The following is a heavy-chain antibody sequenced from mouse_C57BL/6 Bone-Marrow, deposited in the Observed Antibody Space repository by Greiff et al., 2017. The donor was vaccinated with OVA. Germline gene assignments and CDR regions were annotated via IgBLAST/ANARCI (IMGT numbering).Heavy chain of an antibody. Sequence: VQLQQSGAELARPGASVKMSCKASGYTFTSYTMHWVKQRPGQGLEWIGYINPSSGYTKYNQKFKDKATLTADKSSSTSYMQLSSLTSEDSAVYYCARGGSSYAMDYWGQGTSVTVSS. CDR2: INPSSGYT. CDR3: ARGGSSYAMDY. CDR1: GYTFTSYT. V-gene: IGHV1-4*01. J-gene: IGHJ4*01. D-gene: IGHD1-1*01.